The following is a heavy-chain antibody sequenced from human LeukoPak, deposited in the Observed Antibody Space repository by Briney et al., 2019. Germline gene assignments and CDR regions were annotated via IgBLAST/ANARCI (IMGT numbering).Heavy chain of an antibody. D-gene: IGHD6-25*01. V-gene: IGHV3-13*01. J-gene: IGHJ6*03. CDR1: GFTFSNYD. Sequence: QAGGSLRLSCAASGFTFSNYDMHWVRQVTGKGLEWVSAIGTAGDTYYPGSVKGRFTLSRENAKNSLYLQMNSLSAGDTAVYYCARGGERLPSYYYDMDVWGKGTTVTVSS. CDR2: IGTAGDT. CDR3: ARGGERLPSYYYDMDV.